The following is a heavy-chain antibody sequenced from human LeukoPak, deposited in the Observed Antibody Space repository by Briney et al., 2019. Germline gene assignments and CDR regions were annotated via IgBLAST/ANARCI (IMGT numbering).Heavy chain of an antibody. D-gene: IGHD2-8*01. Sequence: SETLSLTCTVSGYSISSGYYWGWIRQPPGKGLEWIGNIYHGGSTYYNPSLKSRVTMSGDTSKNQFSLNLSSVTAADTAVYYCARENYCTNGVCWAFDPWGQGTLVTVSS. V-gene: IGHV4-38-2*02. J-gene: IGHJ5*02. CDR2: IYHGGST. CDR1: GYSISSGYY. CDR3: ARENYCTNGVCWAFDP.